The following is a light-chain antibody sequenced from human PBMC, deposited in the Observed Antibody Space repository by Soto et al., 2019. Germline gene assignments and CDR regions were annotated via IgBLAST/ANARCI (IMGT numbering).Light chain of an antibody. V-gene: IGKV3-20*01. Sequence: EIVLTQSPGTLSLSPGKRATLSCRASQSISSSYLAWYQQRPGQAPRLLIYGASSRATGIPDRFSGSGSGTEFTLTISRLEPEDSAVLYCQQYNNWPFTFGPGTKVDIK. CDR3: QQYNNWPFT. J-gene: IGKJ3*01. CDR2: GAS. CDR1: QSISSSY.